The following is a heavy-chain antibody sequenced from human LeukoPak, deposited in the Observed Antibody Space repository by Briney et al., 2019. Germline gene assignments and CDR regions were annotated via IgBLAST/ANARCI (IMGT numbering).Heavy chain of an antibody. J-gene: IGHJ5*02. CDR2: INPSGGST. CDR3: ARQAAGTGGFFDP. Sequence: ASVKVSCEASGYTFTSCYMHWVRQAPGQGLEWMGIINPSGGSTSYAQKFQGRVTMTRDTSTSTVYMELSSLRSEDTAVYYCARQAAGTGGFFDPWGQGTLVTVSS. V-gene: IGHV1-46*01. D-gene: IGHD6-13*01. CDR1: GYTFTSCY.